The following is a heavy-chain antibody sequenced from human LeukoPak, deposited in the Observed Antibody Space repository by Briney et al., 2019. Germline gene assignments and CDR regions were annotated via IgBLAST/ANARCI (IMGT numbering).Heavy chain of an antibody. Sequence: QPGGSLRLSCAASGFTFSSHWMHWVRQAPGKGLVWVSRINNDGSDTTYADSVKGRFTSSRDNAKNTLFLQMNSLRAEDTAVYYCARDGGEDFLWDFDYWGQGTLVTVSS. CDR1: GFTFSSHW. D-gene: IGHD3-16*01. J-gene: IGHJ4*02. CDR2: INNDGSDT. CDR3: ARDGGEDFLWDFDY. V-gene: IGHV3-74*01.